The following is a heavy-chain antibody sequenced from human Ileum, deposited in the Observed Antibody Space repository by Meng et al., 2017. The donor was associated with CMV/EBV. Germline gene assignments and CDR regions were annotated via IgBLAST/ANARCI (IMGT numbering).Heavy chain of an antibody. D-gene: IGHD7-27*01. CDR3: ARDNWGYDY. CDR1: GYPFTNHK. V-gene: IGHV1-18*01. J-gene: IGHJ4*02. Sequence: QVYAVLVGTVAKKPGASVQVSCKTSGYPFTNHKIAWVRQAPGQGLEWMGWISVHHGNTDYAQKYQDRVTMTRDTSTNTAYMELWSLTSDDTAMYYCARDNWGYDYWGQGTLVTVSS. CDR2: ISVHHGNT.